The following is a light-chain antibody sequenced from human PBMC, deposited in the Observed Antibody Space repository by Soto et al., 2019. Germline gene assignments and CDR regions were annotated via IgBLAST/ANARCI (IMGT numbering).Light chain of an antibody. Sequence: QSVLTQPPSASGTPGQRVTMSCSGSSSNIVSYSVSWYLHLPGTAPKLLIYSDNQRPSGVPDRFSGSKSGTSASLAISGLQSEDEADYYCASWDDSLNGPVFGGGTKHTVL. CDR3: ASWDDSLNGPV. J-gene: IGLJ3*02. CDR2: SDN. CDR1: SSNIVSYS. V-gene: IGLV1-44*01.